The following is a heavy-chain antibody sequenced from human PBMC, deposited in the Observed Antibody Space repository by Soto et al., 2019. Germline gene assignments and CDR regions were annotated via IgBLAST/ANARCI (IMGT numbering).Heavy chain of an antibody. CDR2: IDSSGEK. D-gene: IGHD6-19*01. CDR1: GLSITDSEMG. Sequence: QVTLKESGPVLVKPTETLTLRCTVSGLSITDSEMGVSWIRQPPGQPLEWLAHIDSSGEKSYRTFLKSRLAISKDNAKSQIDLTMTNMDPADTATYYCARRHLAVAVSPWFDHWGQGIPVTVSS. CDR3: ARRHLAVAVSPWFDH. J-gene: IGHJ5*02. V-gene: IGHV2-26*01.